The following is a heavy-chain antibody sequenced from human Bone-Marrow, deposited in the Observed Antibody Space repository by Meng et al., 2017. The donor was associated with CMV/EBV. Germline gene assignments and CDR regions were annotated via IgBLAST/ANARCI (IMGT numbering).Heavy chain of an antibody. CDR2: IYYSGST. CDR1: GYSISSGYY. J-gene: IGHJ6*02. CDR3: ARGHEHYGMDV. V-gene: IGHV4-38-2*02. Sequence: SETLSLTCTVSGYSISSGYYWGWIRQPPGKGLEWIGSIYYSGSTYYNPSLKSRVTISVDTSKNQFSLKLSSVTAADTAVYYCARGHEHYGMDVWGQGTTVTVSS.